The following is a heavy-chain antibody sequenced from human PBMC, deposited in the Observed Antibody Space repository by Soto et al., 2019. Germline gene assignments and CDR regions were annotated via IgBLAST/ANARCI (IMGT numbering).Heavy chain of an antibody. CDR3: ASQQDFYYYDPPTGAFDI. CDR2: INPSGGST. Sequence: ASVKVSCKASGYTFTSYYMHWVRQAPGQGLEWMGIINPSGGSTSYAQKFQGRVTMTRDTSTSTVYMELSSLRSEDTAVYYCASQQDFYYYDPPTGAFDIWGQGTMVTVSS. CDR1: GYTFTSYY. D-gene: IGHD3-22*01. V-gene: IGHV1-46*01. J-gene: IGHJ3*02.